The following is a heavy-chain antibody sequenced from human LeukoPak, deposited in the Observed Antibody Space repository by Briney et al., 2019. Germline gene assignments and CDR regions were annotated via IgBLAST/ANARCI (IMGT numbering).Heavy chain of an antibody. V-gene: IGHV3-74*01. CDR1: GFTFSSYW. CDR3: ATYGDYGYY. D-gene: IGHD4-17*01. Sequence: GGSLRLSCAASGFTFSSYWMHWVRQAPGKGLVWVSRINSDGSSTNYADSVKGRFTISRDNAKNTLYLQMNSLRAEDTAVYYSATYGDYGYYWGQGTLVTVSS. J-gene: IGHJ4*02. CDR2: INSDGSST.